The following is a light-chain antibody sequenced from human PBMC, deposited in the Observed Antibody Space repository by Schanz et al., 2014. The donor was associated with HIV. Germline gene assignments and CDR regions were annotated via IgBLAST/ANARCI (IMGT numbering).Light chain of an antibody. Sequence: QSVLTQPPSSSFTTGQRVPLFFSFLSSPLFLPPLHWYQHLPGTAPKVVIYNNNQRPSGVPDRFSGSKSGTSVSLAISGLRPEDEAAYYCATSEDSLNGVIFGGGTKLTVL. J-gene: IGLJ2*01. CDR3: ATSEDSLNGVI. CDR2: NNN. CDR1: SSPLFLPP. V-gene: IGLV1-44*01.